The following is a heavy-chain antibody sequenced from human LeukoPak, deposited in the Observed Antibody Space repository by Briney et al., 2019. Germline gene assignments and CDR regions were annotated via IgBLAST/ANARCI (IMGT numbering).Heavy chain of an antibody. CDR1: GGSLSSHY. Sequence: PSETLSLTCTVSGGSLSSHYWSWIRQPPGKGLELIGHIYYTGTTFYNPPLNSRVTISLDTSRNQFSLRLTSVTAADTAVYYCARFSSGCSTASCHLAYWGQGTLVTVSS. CDR3: ARFSSGCSTASCHLAY. J-gene: IGHJ4*02. D-gene: IGHD1-26*01. CDR2: IYYTGTT. V-gene: IGHV4-59*11.